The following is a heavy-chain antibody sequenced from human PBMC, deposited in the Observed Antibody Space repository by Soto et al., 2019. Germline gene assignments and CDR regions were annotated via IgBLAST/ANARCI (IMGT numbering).Heavy chain of an antibody. V-gene: IGHV3-11*04. D-gene: IGHD6-13*01. J-gene: IGHJ4*02. CDR2: ISSSGSTI. CDR3: AREQQLFPPQYYFDY. CDR1: GFTFSDYY. Sequence: PGGSLRLSCAASGFTFSDYYMSWIRQAPGKGLEWVSYISSSGSTIYYADSVKGRFTISRDNAKNSLYLQMNSLRAEDTAVYYCAREQQLFPPQYYFDYWGQGTLVTVSS.